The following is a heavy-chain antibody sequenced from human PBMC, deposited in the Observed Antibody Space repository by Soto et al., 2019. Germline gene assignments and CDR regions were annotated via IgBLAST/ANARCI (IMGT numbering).Heavy chain of an antibody. Sequence: EVQLLESGGGFVQPGGSLRLSCAASGFTFSNYAMTWVRQAPGKGLGWVSAITSTGSSTYYADSVKGRFTISRDNSKNTLFLQINSLRAVDTAVYYCAKGAEGYVVSSLDFWGQGTLVSVSS. V-gene: IGHV3-23*01. CDR2: ITSTGSST. CDR1: GFTFSNYA. D-gene: IGHD5-12*01. CDR3: AKGAEGYVVSSLDF. J-gene: IGHJ4*02.